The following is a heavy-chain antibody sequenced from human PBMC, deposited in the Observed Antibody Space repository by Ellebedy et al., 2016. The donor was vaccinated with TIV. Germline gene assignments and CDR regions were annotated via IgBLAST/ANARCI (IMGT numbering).Heavy chain of an antibody. CDR2: INPNSGGT. CDR3: ARIWVGELLGPWDAFDI. D-gene: IGHD3-10*01. J-gene: IGHJ3*02. V-gene: IGHV1-2*02. Sequence: ASVKVSCXASGYTFTGYYMHWVRQAPGQGLEWMGWINPNSGGTNYAQKFQGRVTMTRDTSISTAYMELSRLRSDDTAVYYCARIWVGELLGPWDAFDIWGQGTMVTVSS. CDR1: GYTFTGYY.